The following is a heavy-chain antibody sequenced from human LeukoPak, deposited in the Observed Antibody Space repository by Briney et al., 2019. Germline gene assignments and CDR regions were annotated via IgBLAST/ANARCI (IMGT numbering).Heavy chain of an antibody. CDR3: ARDRDGYNNRVLDY. CDR2: IYDGNIT. J-gene: IGHJ4*02. V-gene: IGHV3-53*05. Sequence: GGSLRLSCAASGFTVSSTYMSWVRQAPRKGLEWVSVIYDGNITYYADSVKGRFTISRDNSKNTLYLQMNSLRAEDTAVYYCARDRDGYNNRVLDYWGQGTLVIVSS. D-gene: IGHD5-24*01. CDR1: GFTVSSTY.